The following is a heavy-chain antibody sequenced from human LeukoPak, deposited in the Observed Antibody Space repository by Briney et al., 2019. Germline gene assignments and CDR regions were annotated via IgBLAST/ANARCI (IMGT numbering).Heavy chain of an antibody. J-gene: IGHJ4*02. D-gene: IGHD1-26*01. V-gene: IGHV3-33*01. CDR2: VWYDGSNI. Sequence: GGSLRLSCAASGFTFSTYGMHWVRQAPGKGLEWVAVVWYDGSNIQYVDSVKGRFTISRDNSKTTLYLQMNSLTAEDTAVYYCARGGYSGTYYFDYWGQGTLVTVSS. CDR3: ARGGYSGTYYFDY. CDR1: GFTFSTYG.